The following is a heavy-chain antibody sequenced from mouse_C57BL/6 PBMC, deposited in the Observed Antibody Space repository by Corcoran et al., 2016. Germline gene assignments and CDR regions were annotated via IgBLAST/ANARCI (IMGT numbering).Heavy chain of an antibody. D-gene: IGHD1-1*01. V-gene: IGHV1-76*01. CDR1: GYTFTDYY. CDR2: IYPGSGNT. Sequence: QVQLKQSGAELVRPGASVKLSCKASGYTFTDYYINWVKQRPGQGLEWIARIYPGSGNTYYNEKFKGKATLTAEKSSSTAYMQLSSLTSEDSAVYFCAISHGSPTQAWFAYWGQGTLVTVSA. CDR3: AISHGSPTQAWFAY. J-gene: IGHJ3*01.